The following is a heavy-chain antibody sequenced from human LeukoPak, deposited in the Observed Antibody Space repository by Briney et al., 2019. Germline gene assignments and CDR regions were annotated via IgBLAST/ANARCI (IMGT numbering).Heavy chain of an antibody. D-gene: IGHD3-9*01. V-gene: IGHV1-24*01. J-gene: IGHJ4*02. Sequence: ASVKVSCKASGGTFSSYAISWVRQAPGKGLEWMGGFDPEDGETIYAQKFQGRVTMTVDTSTDTAYMELSSLRSEDTAVYYCATHYDILTGYFDYWGQGTLVTVSS. CDR1: GGTFSSYA. CDR2: FDPEDGET. CDR3: ATHYDILTGYFDY.